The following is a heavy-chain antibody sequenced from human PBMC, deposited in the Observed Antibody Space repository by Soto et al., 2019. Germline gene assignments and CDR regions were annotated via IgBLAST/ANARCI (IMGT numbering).Heavy chain of an antibody. Sequence: QVQLVQSGAEVKKPGSSVKVSCKTSGGTFSSYAIIWVRQAPGQGLEWMGGIIPIFATADYAQNFQGRVTITADESTSTAYMELSSLRSEDTAVYYCASSGYCSGGSCSYPQNYYYGMDVWGQGTTVTVSS. CDR3: ASSGYCSGGSCSYPQNYYYGMDV. V-gene: IGHV1-69*12. CDR1: GGTFSSYA. J-gene: IGHJ6*02. CDR2: IIPIFATA. D-gene: IGHD2-15*01.